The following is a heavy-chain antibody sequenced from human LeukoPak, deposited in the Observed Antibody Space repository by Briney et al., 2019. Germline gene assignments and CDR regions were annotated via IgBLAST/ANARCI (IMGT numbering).Heavy chain of an antibody. CDR2: ISYDGSEK. V-gene: IGHV3-30*03. CDR3: ARDLSTIEGSSGLFDY. D-gene: IGHD1-26*01. CDR1: GFSFSNYG. Sequence: GGSLRLSCTASGFSFSNYGMHWVRQSPGKGLEWVAAISYDGSEKYYLDFVKGRFTISRDNSKNTLYLQMNSLRAEDTAVYYCARDLSTIEGSSGLFDYWGQGTLVTVSS. J-gene: IGHJ4*02.